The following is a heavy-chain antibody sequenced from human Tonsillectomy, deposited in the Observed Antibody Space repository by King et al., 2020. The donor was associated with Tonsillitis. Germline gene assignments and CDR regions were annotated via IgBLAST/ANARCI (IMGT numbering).Heavy chain of an antibody. J-gene: IGHJ6*02. V-gene: IGHV5-51*01. CDR3: ARLDSSSGENGMDV. D-gene: IGHD2-21*01. CDR2: IYPGDSDT. Sequence: VQLVESGAEVKKPGESLRISCKGSGYRFTTYWIGWVRQIPGKGLESMGIIYPGDSDTRYSPSFQGQVTISADKSISTTYLQWRSLKASDSGMYYCARLDSSSGENGMDVWGQGTTVTVSS. CDR1: GYRFTTYW.